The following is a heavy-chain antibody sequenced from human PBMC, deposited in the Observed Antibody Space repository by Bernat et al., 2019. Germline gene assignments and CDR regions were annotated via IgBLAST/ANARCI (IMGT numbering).Heavy chain of an antibody. CDR3: ARDGYDSSGYYPDPIDY. D-gene: IGHD3-22*01. Sequence: QVQLVESGGGVVQPGRSLRLSCAASGFTFSSYAIHWVRQAPGKGLEGVAGISYDGSNKYYADSVKGRFTISRDHSKNTLYLQMNSLRAEDTAVYYCARDGYDSSGYYPDPIDYWGQGTLVTVSS. V-gene: IGHV3-30-3*01. J-gene: IGHJ4*02. CDR2: ISYDGSNK. CDR1: GFTFSSYA.